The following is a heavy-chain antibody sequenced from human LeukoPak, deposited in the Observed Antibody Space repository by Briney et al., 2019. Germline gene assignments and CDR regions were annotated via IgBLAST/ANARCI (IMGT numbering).Heavy chain of an antibody. CDR3: TRDLTTSGPIGI. J-gene: IGHJ4*02. Sequence: GASVKVSCKASGYTFTDYAMHWVRRAPGQGLEWMGRIDPNSGGTHYPQKFQGRVTVTRDTSTTTAYMELSRLTSDDTAIYFCTRDLTTSGPIGIWGQGTLVTVSA. D-gene: IGHD3-9*01. CDR2: IDPNSGGT. CDR1: GYTFTDYA. V-gene: IGHV1-2*06.